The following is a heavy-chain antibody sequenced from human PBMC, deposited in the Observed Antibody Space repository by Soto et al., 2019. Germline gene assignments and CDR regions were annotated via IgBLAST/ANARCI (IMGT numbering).Heavy chain of an antibody. D-gene: IGHD3-16*02. Sequence: SETLSLTCTVSGGSISSGDYYWSWIRQPPGKGLEWIGYIYYSGSTYYNPSLKSRVTISVDTSKKQISMKLSSVTAVDTAVYYCAGLQSMRLSGLDPWGQGTLVTVSS. J-gene: IGHJ5*02. CDR1: GGSISSGDYY. CDR3: AGLQSMRLSGLDP. CDR2: IYYSGST. V-gene: IGHV4-30-4*01.